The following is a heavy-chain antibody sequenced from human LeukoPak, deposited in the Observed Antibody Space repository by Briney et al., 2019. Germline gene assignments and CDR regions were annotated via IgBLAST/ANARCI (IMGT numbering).Heavy chain of an antibody. D-gene: IGHD3/OR15-3a*01. CDR3: ARVLDLGTGPDAFDI. Sequence: SETLSLTCTVSGGSISSYYWSWIRQPPGKGLEWIGYIYYSGSTNYNPSLKSRVTISVDTSKNQFSLKLSSVTAADTAVYYCARVLDLGTGPDAFDIWGQGTMVTVSS. CDR2: IYYSGST. CDR1: GGSISSYY. J-gene: IGHJ3*02. V-gene: IGHV4-59*01.